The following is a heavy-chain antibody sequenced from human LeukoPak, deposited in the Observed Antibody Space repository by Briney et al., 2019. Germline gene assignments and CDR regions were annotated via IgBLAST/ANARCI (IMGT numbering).Heavy chain of an antibody. Sequence: ASVKVSCKASGYTFTSYGISWVRQAPGQGLEWMGWINTNTGNPTYAQGFTGRFVFSLDTSVSTAYLQISSLKAEDTAVYYCARAGGARTGIAAAGDYWGQGTLVTVSS. CDR1: GYTFTSYG. D-gene: IGHD6-13*01. CDR3: ARAGGARTGIAAAGDY. CDR2: INTNTGNP. V-gene: IGHV7-4-1*02. J-gene: IGHJ4*02.